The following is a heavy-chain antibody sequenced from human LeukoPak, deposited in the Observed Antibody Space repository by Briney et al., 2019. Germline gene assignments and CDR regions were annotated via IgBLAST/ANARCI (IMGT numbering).Heavy chain of an antibody. D-gene: IGHD6-6*01. CDR3: ASLASSSSVTWFDP. J-gene: IGHJ5*02. V-gene: IGHV1-69*01. Sequence: ASVKVSCKASGGTFSSYAISWVGQAPGQGLEWMGGIMPIFGTANSAQKFQGRVTITADESTSTAYMELSSLRSEDTAVYYCASLASSSSVTWFDPWGQGTLVTVSS. CDR1: GGTFSSYA. CDR2: IMPIFGTA.